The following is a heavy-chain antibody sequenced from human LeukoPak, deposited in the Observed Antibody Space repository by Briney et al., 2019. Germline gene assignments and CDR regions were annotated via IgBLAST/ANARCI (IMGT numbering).Heavy chain of an antibody. D-gene: IGHD4-17*01. CDR3: ARETVDTVTIDY. CDR1: GGSISSGDYY. J-gene: IGHJ4*02. Sequence: SETLSLTCTVSGGSISSGDYYWSWIRQPPGKGLEWIGYIYYSGSTYYNPSLKSRVTISVDTSKNQFSLKLSSVTAADTAVCYCARETVDTVTIDYWGQGTLVTVSS. CDR2: IYYSGST. V-gene: IGHV4-30-4*01.